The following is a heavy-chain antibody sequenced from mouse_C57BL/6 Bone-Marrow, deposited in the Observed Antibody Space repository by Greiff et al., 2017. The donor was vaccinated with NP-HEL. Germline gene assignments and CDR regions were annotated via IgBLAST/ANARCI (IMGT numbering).Heavy chain of an antibody. CDR2: ISDGGSYT. CDR3: ARDDGYYDYDDWYFDV. Sequence: VQLKESGGGLVKPGGSLKLSCAASGFTFSSYAMSWVRQTPEKRLEWVATISDGGSYTYYPDNVKGRFTISRDNAKNNLYLQMSHLKSEDTAMYYCARDDGYYDYDDWYFDVWGTGTTVTVSS. J-gene: IGHJ1*03. D-gene: IGHD2-4*01. V-gene: IGHV5-4*01. CDR1: GFTFSSYA.